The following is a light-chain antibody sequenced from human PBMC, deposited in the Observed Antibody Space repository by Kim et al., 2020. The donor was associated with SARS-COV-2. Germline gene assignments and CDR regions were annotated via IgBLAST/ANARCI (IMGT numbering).Light chain of an antibody. V-gene: IGLV3-19*01. CDR2: GKD. CDR1: SLRSYY. J-gene: IGLJ3*02. Sequence: SSELTQDPAVSVALGQTVRITCQGDSLRSYYASWYQQKPGQAPVLLIYGKDNRPSGLPYRFSGSSSGNTASLTITGAQAEDEADYYCNSRDRSGNHMVFG. CDR3: NSRDRSGNHMV.